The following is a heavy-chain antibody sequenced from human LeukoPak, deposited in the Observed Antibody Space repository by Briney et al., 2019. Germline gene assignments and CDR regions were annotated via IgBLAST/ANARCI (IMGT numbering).Heavy chain of an antibody. J-gene: IGHJ4*02. Sequence: PGGSLRFSCAASGFTFSSYWMHWVRQAPGKGLVWVSRINSDGSSTSYADSVKGRFTISRDNAKNTLYLQMNSLRAEDTAVYYCARDGSYYYDSSPRLDYWGQGTLVTVSS. CDR2: INSDGSST. CDR1: GFTFSSYW. V-gene: IGHV3-74*01. CDR3: ARDGSYYYDSSPRLDY. D-gene: IGHD3-22*01.